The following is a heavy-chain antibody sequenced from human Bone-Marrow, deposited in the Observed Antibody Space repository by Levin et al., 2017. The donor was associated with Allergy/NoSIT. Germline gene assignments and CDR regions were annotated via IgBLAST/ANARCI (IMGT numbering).Heavy chain of an antibody. V-gene: IGHV3-7*01. CDR3: AREGRPGGVAGFQY. J-gene: IGHJ1*01. D-gene: IGHD2-15*01. CDR1: GFTFSSYW. CDR2: INQDGSEN. Sequence: GESLKISCAASGFTFSSYWMSWVRQAPGKGLEWVANINQDGSENNYVDSVKGRFTISRDNAGNSLYLQMNSLRAEDTAVYYCAREGRPGGVAGFQYWGQGTLVTVSS.